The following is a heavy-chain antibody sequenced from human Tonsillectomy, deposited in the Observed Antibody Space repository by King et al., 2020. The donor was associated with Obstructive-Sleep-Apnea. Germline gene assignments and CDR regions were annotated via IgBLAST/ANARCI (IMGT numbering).Heavy chain of an antibody. D-gene: IGHD3-10*01. CDR2: IYYSGST. Sequence: QLQESGPGLVKPSETLSLTCTVSGGSISSSSYYWGWIRQPPGKGLEWIGRIYYSGSTYYNPSLKSRVTISVDTSKNQFSLKLSSVTAADTAVYYCARERDYYGSGSYSRNWFDPWGQGTLVTVSS. CDR3: ARERDYYGSGSYSRNWFDP. V-gene: IGHV4-39*07. CDR1: GGSISSSSYY. J-gene: IGHJ5*02.